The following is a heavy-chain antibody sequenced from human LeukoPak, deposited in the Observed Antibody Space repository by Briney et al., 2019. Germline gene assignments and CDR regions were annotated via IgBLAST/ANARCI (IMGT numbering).Heavy chain of an antibody. CDR3: ARGFTMTKPGGNHDAFDI. J-gene: IGHJ3*02. CDR2: INPNSGGT. V-gene: IGHV1-2*02. Sequence: ASVKVSCKASGYTFTGYYMHWVRQAPGQGLEWMGWINPNSGGTNYAQKFQGRVTMTRDTSISTAYMELSRLRSDDTAVYYCARGFTMTKPGGNHDAFDIWGQGTMVTVSS. D-gene: IGHD3-22*01. CDR1: GYTFTGYY.